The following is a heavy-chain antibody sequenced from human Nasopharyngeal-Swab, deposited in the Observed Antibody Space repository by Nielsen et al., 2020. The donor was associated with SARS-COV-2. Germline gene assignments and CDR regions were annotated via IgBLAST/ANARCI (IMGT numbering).Heavy chain of an antibody. D-gene: IGHD6-13*01. Sequence: SETLSLTCTVSGDSISSSSYYWGWIRQPPGKGLEWIGSIYYSGGTYYNPSLKSRVTISVDTSKNQFSLKLSSVTAADTAVYYCARMSIAAAGTGSYWGQGTLVTVSS. CDR2: IYYSGGT. J-gene: IGHJ4*02. V-gene: IGHV4-39*01. CDR1: GDSISSSSYY. CDR3: ARMSIAAAGTGSY.